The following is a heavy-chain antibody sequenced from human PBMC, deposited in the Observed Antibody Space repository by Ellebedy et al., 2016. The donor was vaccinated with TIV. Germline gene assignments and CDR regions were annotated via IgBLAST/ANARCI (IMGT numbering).Heavy chain of an antibody. V-gene: IGHV3-7*01. CDR2: IKEDGSEK. J-gene: IGHJ4*02. CDR1: GFTFRSEW. D-gene: IGHD3-3*02. CDR3: ARAHF. Sequence: GESLKISCVASGFTFRSEWMSWVRQAPGKGLEWVANIKEDGSEKDYVELVKGRFTISRDNAKNSLYLQMNNLRVEDTAVYYCARAHFWGQGTLVTVSS.